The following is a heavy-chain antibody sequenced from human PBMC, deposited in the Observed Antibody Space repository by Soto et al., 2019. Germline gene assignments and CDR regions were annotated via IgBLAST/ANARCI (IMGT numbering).Heavy chain of an antibody. CDR2: IWYDGSNK. D-gene: IGHD3-22*01. CDR1: GFTFSSYG. Sequence: QVQLVESGGGVVQPGRSLRLSCAASGFTFSSYGMHWVRQAPGKGLEWVAVIWYDGSNKYYADSVKGRFTISRDNSKNTLYLQMNSLRAEDTVVYYCARHWSEMYYYDSSGYSDAFDIWGQGTMVTVSS. J-gene: IGHJ3*02. V-gene: IGHV3-33*01. CDR3: ARHWSEMYYYDSSGYSDAFDI.